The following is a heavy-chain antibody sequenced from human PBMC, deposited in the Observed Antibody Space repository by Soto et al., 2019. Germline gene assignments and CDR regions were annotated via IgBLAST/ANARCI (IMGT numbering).Heavy chain of an antibody. V-gene: IGHV3-15*01. Sequence: PGGSLRLSCAASGFTFSNAWMSWVRQAPGKGLEWVGRIKSKTDGGTTDYAAPVKGRFTISRHDSKNTLYLQMNSLKTDDTAVYYCVYSSSTHYYYGMDVWGQGTTVTVSS. CDR2: IKSKTDGGTT. CDR3: VYSSSTHYYYGMDV. J-gene: IGHJ6*02. CDR1: GFTFSNAW. D-gene: IGHD6-6*01.